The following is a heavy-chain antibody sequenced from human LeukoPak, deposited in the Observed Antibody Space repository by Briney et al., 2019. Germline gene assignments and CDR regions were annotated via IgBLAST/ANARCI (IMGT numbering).Heavy chain of an antibody. Sequence: GGSLRLSCAASGFTFSDYSMNWVRQAPGKGLEWVSSITSGGTYIYYADSVTGRFTVSRDNAKNSLYLQMNSLTVEDTAVYYCVRVKRSSNTSFYAFAVRGQGTGVSVSS. D-gene: IGHD2-2*01. CDR2: ITSGGTYI. CDR1: GFTFSDYS. J-gene: IGHJ3*01. CDR3: VRVKRSSNTSFYAFAV. V-gene: IGHV3-21*06.